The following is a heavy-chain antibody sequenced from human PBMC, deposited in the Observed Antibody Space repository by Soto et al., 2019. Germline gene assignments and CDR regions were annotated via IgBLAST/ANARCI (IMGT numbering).Heavy chain of an antibody. V-gene: IGHV4-59*01. CDR1: GASLAGYY. D-gene: IGHD6-13*01. CDR3: ARVGRIAIGDTWFDP. CDR2: IHYSGSA. Sequence: SETLSLTCNVSGASLAGYYWSWFRQPPGKELELIAYIHYSGSAYYNPSLRSRVTISIDTSKNEYSLKVNSVDAADTAVYYCARVGRIAIGDTWFDPWGQGTLVTVSS. J-gene: IGHJ5*02.